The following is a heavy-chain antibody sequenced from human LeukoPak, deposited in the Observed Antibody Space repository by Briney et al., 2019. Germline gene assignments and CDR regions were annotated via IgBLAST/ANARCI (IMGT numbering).Heavy chain of an antibody. CDR1: GGTFSSYA. CDR3: ARTSVVPAAMGVDFDY. CDR2: IIPIFGTA. Sequence: ASVNVSCKASGGTFSSYAISWVRQAPGQGLEWMGGIIPIFGTANYAQKFQGRVTITTDESTSTAYMELSSLRSEDTAVYYCARTSVVPAAMGVDFDYWGQGTLVTVSS. V-gene: IGHV1-69*05. D-gene: IGHD2-2*01. J-gene: IGHJ4*02.